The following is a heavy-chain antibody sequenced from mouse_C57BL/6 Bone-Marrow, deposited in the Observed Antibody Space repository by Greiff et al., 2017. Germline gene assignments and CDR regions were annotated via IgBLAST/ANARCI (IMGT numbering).Heavy chain of an antibody. Sequence: VQLQQSGTVLARPGASVKMSCKTSGYTFTSYWMHWVKQRPGQGLEWIGAIYPGNSDTSYNQKFKGKAKLTAVTSASTAYMELSSLTNEDSAVYYCTSRNYYGSSRYARDYGGQGTSVTVSS. CDR3: TSRNYYGSSRYARDY. CDR2: IYPGNSDT. CDR1: GYTFTSYW. D-gene: IGHD1-1*01. J-gene: IGHJ4*01. V-gene: IGHV1-5*01.